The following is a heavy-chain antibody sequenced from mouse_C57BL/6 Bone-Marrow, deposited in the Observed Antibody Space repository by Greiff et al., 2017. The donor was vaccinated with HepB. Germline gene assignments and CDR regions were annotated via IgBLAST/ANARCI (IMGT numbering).Heavy chain of an antibody. V-gene: IGHV5-6*01. Sequence: EVHLVESGGDLVKPGGSLKLSCAASGSTFSSYGMSWVRQTPDKRLEWVATISSGGSYTYYPDSVKGRSTISRDNAKNTLYLQMSSLKSEDTAMYYCARHGASDYWGQGTTLTVSS. J-gene: IGHJ2*01. CDR3: ARHGASDY. D-gene: IGHD6-1*01. CDR2: ISSGGSYT. CDR1: GSTFSSYG.